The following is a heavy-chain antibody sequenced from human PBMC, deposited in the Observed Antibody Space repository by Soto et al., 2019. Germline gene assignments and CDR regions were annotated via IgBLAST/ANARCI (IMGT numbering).Heavy chain of an antibody. CDR3: ARGNGSGWFVVYDY. V-gene: IGHV1-3*05. Sequence: QVQLVQSGAEEKKPGASVRVSCKASGYTFTSYTMHWVRQAPGQRLEWMGWINAGNGNTKYSQKFQGRVTITRDTSASTAYMELSSLRSEDTAVYYCARGNGSGWFVVYDYWGQGTLVTVSS. CDR2: INAGNGNT. J-gene: IGHJ4*02. CDR1: GYTFTSYT. D-gene: IGHD6-19*01.